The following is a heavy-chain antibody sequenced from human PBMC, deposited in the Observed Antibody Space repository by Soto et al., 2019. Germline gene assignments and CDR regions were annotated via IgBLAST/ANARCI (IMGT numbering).Heavy chain of an antibody. CDR1: GYTFTGYY. V-gene: IGHV1-2*04. J-gene: IGHJ5*02. CDR2: INPNSGGT. Sequence: VASVKVSCKASGYTFTGYYMHWVRQAPGQGLEWMGWINPNSGGTNYAQKFQGWVTMTRDTSISTAYMELSRLRSDDTAVYYCASAARYSSSPRTNWSDPWGQGTLVTVSS. D-gene: IGHD6-13*01. CDR3: ASAARYSSSPRTNWSDP.